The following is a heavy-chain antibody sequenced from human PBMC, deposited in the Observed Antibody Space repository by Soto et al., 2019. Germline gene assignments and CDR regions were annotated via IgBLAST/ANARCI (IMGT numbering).Heavy chain of an antibody. CDR1: GGTFSSYT. CDR3: ARDSFSTIFGVVIGPDYYSMDV. V-gene: IGHV1-69*04. D-gene: IGHD3-3*01. CDR2: IIPILGIA. Sequence: SVKVSCKASGGTFSSYTISWVRQAPGQGLEWMGRIIPILGIANYAQKFQGRVTITADKSTSTAYMELSSLRSEDTAVYYCARDSFSTIFGVVIGPDYYSMDVWGKGTTVTVSS. J-gene: IGHJ6*03.